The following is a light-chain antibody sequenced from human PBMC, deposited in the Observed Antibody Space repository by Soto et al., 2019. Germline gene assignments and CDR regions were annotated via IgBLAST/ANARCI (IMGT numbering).Light chain of an antibody. CDR3: MQARQTPFT. J-gene: IGKJ3*01. Sequence: DIVMTQSPFSLAVTPGETASISCPSSQSLLYIDGYNHLNWYLQQPGQPPQLLIYSASNQASGVPNRFSGSGSGTDFTLNISRLEAEDVAVYFCMQARQTPFTFGPGTKVEIK. CDR1: QSLLYIDGYNH. V-gene: IGKV2-28*01. CDR2: SAS.